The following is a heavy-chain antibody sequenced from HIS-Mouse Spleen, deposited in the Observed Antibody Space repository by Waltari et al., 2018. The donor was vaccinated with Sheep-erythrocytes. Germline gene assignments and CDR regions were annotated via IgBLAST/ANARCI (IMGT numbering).Heavy chain of an antibody. CDR3: ARAPYYYDSSGYYYFDY. D-gene: IGHD3-22*01. CDR1: GGSISSGDYY. V-gene: IGHV4-30-4*01. J-gene: IGHJ4*02. CDR2: IYYSGST. Sequence: QVQLQESGPGLVKPSQTLSLTCTVSGGSISSGDYYWSWIRQPPGKGLEWIGYIYYSGSTYYNPSLKSRVTISVDTPKTQFSLKLSSVTAADTAVYYCARAPYYYDSSGYYYFDYWGQGTLVTVSS.